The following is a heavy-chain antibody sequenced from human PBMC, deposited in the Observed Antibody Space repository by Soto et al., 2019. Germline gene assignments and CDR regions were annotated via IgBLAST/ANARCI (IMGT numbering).Heavy chain of an antibody. CDR3: ARAEDDFWSGPFDY. V-gene: IGHV4-59*01. Sequence: SETLSLTCTVSGGSISSYYWSWIRQPPGKGLEWIGYIYYSGSTNYNPSLKSRVTISVDTSKNQFSLKLSSVTAADTAVYYCARAEDDFWSGPFDYWGQGSLVTVSS. CDR1: GGSISSYY. D-gene: IGHD3-3*01. CDR2: IYYSGST. J-gene: IGHJ4*02.